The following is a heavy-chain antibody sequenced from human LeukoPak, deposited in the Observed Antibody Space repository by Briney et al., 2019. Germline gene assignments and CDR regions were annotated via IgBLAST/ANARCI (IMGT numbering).Heavy chain of an antibody. Sequence: SETLSLTCAVYGGSFSGYYWSWIRQPPGKGLEWIGEINHSGSTNYNPSLKSRVTISVDTSKNQFSLKLSSVTAADTAVYYCARGHRRIAAAGTEGDYWGQGTLVTVSS. CDR1: GGSFSGYY. J-gene: IGHJ4*02. CDR2: INHSGST. V-gene: IGHV4-34*01. D-gene: IGHD6-13*01. CDR3: ARGHRRIAAAGTEGDY.